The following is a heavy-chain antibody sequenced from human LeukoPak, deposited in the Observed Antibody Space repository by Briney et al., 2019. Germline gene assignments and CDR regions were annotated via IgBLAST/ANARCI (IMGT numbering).Heavy chain of an antibody. V-gene: IGHV4-34*01. CDR1: GGSFSGYY. D-gene: IGHD5-12*01. Sequence: SETLSLTCAVYGGSFSGYYWSWIRQPPGKGLEWIGEINHSGSTNYNPSLKSRVTISVDTSKNQFSLKLSSVTAADTAVYYCARAPSRDGYKRRKDAFDIWGQGTMVTVSS. CDR3: ARAPSRDGYKRRKDAFDI. CDR2: INHSGST. J-gene: IGHJ3*02.